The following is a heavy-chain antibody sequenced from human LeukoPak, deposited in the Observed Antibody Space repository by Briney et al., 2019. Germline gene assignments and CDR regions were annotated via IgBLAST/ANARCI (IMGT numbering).Heavy chain of an antibody. Sequence: GGSLRLSXAASGFTFRSYGMHWVRQAPGKGLEWVGVIWYDGSNKYYADSVKGRFTISRDNSKNTLYLQMNSLRAEDTAVYYCAKDLEEYCSGGSCYSCDYWGQGTLVTVSS. CDR3: AKDLEEYCSGGSCYSCDY. V-gene: IGHV3-33*06. J-gene: IGHJ4*02. CDR1: GFTFRSYG. CDR2: IWYDGSNK. D-gene: IGHD2-15*01.